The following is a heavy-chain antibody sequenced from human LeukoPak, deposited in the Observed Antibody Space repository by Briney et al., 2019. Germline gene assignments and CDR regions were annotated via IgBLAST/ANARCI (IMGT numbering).Heavy chain of an antibody. J-gene: IGHJ4*02. CDR2: IKSKSDGGTT. Sequence: KAGGSLRLSCAASGFNFNNAWMNWVRQAREKGLEWVGRIKSKSDGGTTDNAAPVKGRFTISKDDSKNTLYLQMNSLKTEDTGIYYCTTGTLTSDYWGQETLVTVSS. CDR1: GFNFNNAW. CDR3: TTGTLTSDY. D-gene: IGHD4-17*01. V-gene: IGHV3-15*01.